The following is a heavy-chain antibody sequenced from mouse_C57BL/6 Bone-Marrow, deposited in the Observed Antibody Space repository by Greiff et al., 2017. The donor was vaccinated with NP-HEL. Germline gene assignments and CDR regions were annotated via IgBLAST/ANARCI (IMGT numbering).Heavy chain of an antibody. V-gene: IGHV1-81*01. D-gene: IGHD1-1*01. Sequence: QVQLQQSGAELARPGASVKLSCKASGYTFTSYGISWVKQRPGQGLEWIGEIYPRSGNTYYNEKFKGKATLTADKSSSTAYMELRSLTSEDSAVYVCARSDYYYGSSAFAYWGQGTLVTVSA. CDR1: GYTFTSYG. J-gene: IGHJ3*01. CDR3: ARSDYYYGSSAFAY. CDR2: IYPRSGNT.